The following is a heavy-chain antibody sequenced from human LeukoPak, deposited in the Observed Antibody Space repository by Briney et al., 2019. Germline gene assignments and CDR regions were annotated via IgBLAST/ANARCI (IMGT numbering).Heavy chain of an antibody. CDR1: GYTFTGYY. CDR3: VKDLLAAHYDSSGQYDCFDP. D-gene: IGHD3-22*01. J-gene: IGHJ5*02. CDR2: MNPNNGRT. V-gene: IGHV1-2*02. Sequence: ASVKVSCKASGYTFTGYYIHWVRQAPGQGLEWMGWMNPNNGRTKYAQKFQGRVTMTRDTSIATAYMELSRLTSDDTAVYYCVKDLLAAHYDSSGQYDCFDPWGQGTLVTVSS.